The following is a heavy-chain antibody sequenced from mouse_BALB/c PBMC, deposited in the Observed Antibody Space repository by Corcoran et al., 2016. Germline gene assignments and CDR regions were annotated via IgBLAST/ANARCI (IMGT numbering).Heavy chain of an antibody. CDR2: ISYDGSN. D-gene: IGHD1-1*01. J-gene: IGHJ2*01. V-gene: IGHV3-6*02. Sequence: DVQLQESGPGLVKPSQSLSLTCSVTGYSIPSGYYWNWIRQFPGNKLEWMGYISYDGSNNYNPSLKNRISITRDTYKNQFFLKLNSVTTEDTATYYCARDYYGSSYFDYWGQGTTLTVSS. CDR3: ARDYYGSSYFDY. CDR1: GYSIPSGYY.